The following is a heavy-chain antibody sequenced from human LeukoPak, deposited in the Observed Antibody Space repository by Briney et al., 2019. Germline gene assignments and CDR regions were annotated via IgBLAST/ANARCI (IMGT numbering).Heavy chain of an antibody. CDR3: ARTYAGSYYKPAYYYMDV. CDR2: INPNSGGT. J-gene: IGHJ6*03. D-gene: IGHD3-10*01. CDR1: GYTFTGYY. V-gene: IGHV1-2*02. Sequence: ASVKVSCKASGYTFTGYYMHWVRQAPGQGLEWMGWINPNSGGTNYAQKFQGRVTMTRDTSISTAYMELSSLRSEDTAVYYCARTYAGSYYKPAYYYMDVWGKGTTVTISS.